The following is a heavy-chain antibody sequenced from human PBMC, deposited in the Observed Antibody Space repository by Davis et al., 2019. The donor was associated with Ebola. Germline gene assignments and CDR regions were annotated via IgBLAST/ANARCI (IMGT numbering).Heavy chain of an antibody. CDR1: GGSISSYY. V-gene: IGHV4-59*01. CDR2: IYYSGST. CDR3: ARDATSSSWYYFDY. J-gene: IGHJ4*02. D-gene: IGHD6-13*01. Sequence: PSETLSLTCTVSGGSISSYYGSWIRQPPGKGLEWIGYIYYSGSTNYNPSLKSRVTISVDTSKNQFSLKLSSVTAADTAVYYCARDATSSSWYYFDYWGQGTLVTVSS.